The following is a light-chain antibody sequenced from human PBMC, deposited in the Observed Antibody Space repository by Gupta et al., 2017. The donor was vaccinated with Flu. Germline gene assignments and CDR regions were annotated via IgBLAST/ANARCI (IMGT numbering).Light chain of an antibody. CDR2: RDS. J-gene: IGLJ2*01. CDR1: GYKMGSDT. CDR3: EAADDSRNVVV. V-gene: IGLV1-44*01. Sequence: SGSGYKMGSDTVNWYQQISGTAPKLFVYRDSQRHSGVPDRFSGANSGTTVTLTISGVQAEEEAEYYCEAADDSRNVVVFGGGTKLTVL.